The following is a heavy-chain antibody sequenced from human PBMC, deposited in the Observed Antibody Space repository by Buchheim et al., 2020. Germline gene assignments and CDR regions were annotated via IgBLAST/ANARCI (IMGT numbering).Heavy chain of an antibody. CDR1: GGSFSGYY. CDR3: ARGADYISLYYGMDV. CDR2: INHSGST. D-gene: IGHD4-11*01. Sequence: QVQLQQWGAGLLKPSETLSLTCAVYGGSFSGYYWSWIRQPPGKGLEWIGEINHSGSTNYNPSLKSRVTISVDTSKNQFSLKLSSVTAADTAVYYCARGADYISLYYGMDVWGQGTT. J-gene: IGHJ6*02. V-gene: IGHV4-34*01.